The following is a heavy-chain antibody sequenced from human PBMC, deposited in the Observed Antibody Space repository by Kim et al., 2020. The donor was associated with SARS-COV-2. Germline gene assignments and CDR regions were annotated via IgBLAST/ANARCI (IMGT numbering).Heavy chain of an antibody. D-gene: IGHD6-6*01. Sequence: SETLSLTCAVYGGSFSGYYWSWIRQPPGKGLEWIGEINHSGSTNYNPSLKSRVTISVDTSKNQFSLKLSSVTAADTAVYYCHSSSSLYYYGMDVWGQGTTVTVSS. CDR2: INHSGST. CDR3: HSSSSLYYYGMDV. CDR1: GGSFSGYY. J-gene: IGHJ6*02. V-gene: IGHV4-34*01.